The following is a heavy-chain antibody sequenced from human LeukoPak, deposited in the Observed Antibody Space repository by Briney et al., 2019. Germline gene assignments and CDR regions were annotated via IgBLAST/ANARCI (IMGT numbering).Heavy chain of an antibody. CDR1: GYTFTSYY. D-gene: IGHD5-12*01. CDR3: ARGTDMVATTPLWGGFCSSDAGFAP. CDR2: INPSGGST. Sequence: ASVKVSCKASGYTFTSYYMHWVRQAPGQGLEWMGIINPSGGSTSYAQKFQGRVTMTRDTSTSTVYMELSSLRSEDTAVYYCARGTDMVATTPLWGGFCSSDAGFAPGGRETLVTVPS. J-gene: IGHJ5*02. V-gene: IGHV1-46*01.